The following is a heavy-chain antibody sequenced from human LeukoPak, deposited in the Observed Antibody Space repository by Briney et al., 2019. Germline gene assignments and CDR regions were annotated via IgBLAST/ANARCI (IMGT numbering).Heavy chain of an antibody. V-gene: IGHV3-23*01. Sequence: GGSLRLSCAASGFTFSNSWMAWVRQAPGKGLEWVSAISGSGGSTYYADSVKGRFTISRDNSKNTLYLQMNSLRAEDTAVYYCAKGRVVPAAPFDYWGQGTLVTVSS. CDR3: AKGRVVPAAPFDY. CDR1: GFTFSNSW. D-gene: IGHD2-2*01. J-gene: IGHJ4*02. CDR2: ISGSGGST.